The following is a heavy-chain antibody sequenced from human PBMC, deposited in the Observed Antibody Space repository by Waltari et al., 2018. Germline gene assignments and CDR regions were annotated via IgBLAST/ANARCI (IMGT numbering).Heavy chain of an antibody. D-gene: IGHD3-10*01. CDR1: GGTFSSSP. CDR2: IIPILGIA. J-gene: IGHJ4*02. CDR3: ARTYYYGSGSYYAPDYDY. Sequence: QVQLVKSGAEVKKPGSSVKVSCKASGGTFSSSPISWVRQAPGQGRGWMGRIIPILGIANSAQKFQGRVTITADESTSTAYMELSSLRSEDTAVYYCARTYYYGSGSYYAPDYDYWGQGTLVTVSS. V-gene: IGHV1-69*04.